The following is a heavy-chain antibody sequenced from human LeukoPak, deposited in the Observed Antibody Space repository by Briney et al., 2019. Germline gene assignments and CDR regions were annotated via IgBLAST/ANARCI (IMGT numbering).Heavy chain of an antibody. CDR2: IYYSGST. CDR1: GGSISSSSYY. CDR3: ARGNIVVVVAAIWFDP. V-gene: IGHV4-39*07. J-gene: IGHJ5*02. D-gene: IGHD2-15*01. Sequence: KTSETLSLTCTVSGGSISSSSYYWGWIRQPLGKGLEWIGSIYYSGSTYYNPSLKSRVTMSIGTSKTQFSLKLSSVTAADTAVYYCARGNIVVVVAAIWFDPWGQGTLVTVSS.